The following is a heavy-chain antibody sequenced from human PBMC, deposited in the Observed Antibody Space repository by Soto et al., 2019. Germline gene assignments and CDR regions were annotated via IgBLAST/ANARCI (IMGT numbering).Heavy chain of an antibody. CDR3: ARRDEIWGVAGLEYYFDY. D-gene: IGHD6-19*01. Sequence: KPSETLSLTCTVSGGSISSYYWSWIRQPPGKGLEWIGYIYYSGSTNYNPSLKSRVTISVDTSKNQFSLKLSSVTAADTAVYYCARRDEIWGVAGLEYYFDYWGQGTLVTVSS. V-gene: IGHV4-59*08. CDR2: IYYSGST. CDR1: GGSISSYY. J-gene: IGHJ4*02.